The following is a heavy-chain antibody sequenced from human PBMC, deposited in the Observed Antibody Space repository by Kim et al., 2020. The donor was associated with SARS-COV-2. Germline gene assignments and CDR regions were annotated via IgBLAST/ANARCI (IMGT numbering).Heavy chain of an antibody. CDR3: ARDGGYPRYGMDV. CDR2: ISAYNGNT. Sequence: ASVKVSCKASGYTFTSYGISWVRQAPGQGLEWMGWISAYNGNTNYAQKLQGRVTMTTDTSTRTAYMELRSLRSDDTAGYYCARDGGYPRYGMDVWGQGTTVTVSS. D-gene: IGHD5-12*01. V-gene: IGHV1-18*04. J-gene: IGHJ6*02. CDR1: GYTFTSYG.